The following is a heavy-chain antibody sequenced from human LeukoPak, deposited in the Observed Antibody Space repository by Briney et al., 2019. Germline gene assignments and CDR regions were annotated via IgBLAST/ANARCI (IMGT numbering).Heavy chain of an antibody. CDR2: IYYSGST. J-gene: IGHJ6*03. CDR3: ARVSRGWSPVYYYYYMDV. CDR1: GGSISSYY. V-gene: IGHV4-59*01. Sequence: PSETLSLTCTVAGGSISSYYWSWIRQPPGKGLEWIGYIYYSGSTNYNPSLKSRVTISVDTSMNQFSLKLSSVTAADTALYYCARVSRGWSPVYYYYYMDVWGKGTTVTVSS. D-gene: IGHD6-19*01.